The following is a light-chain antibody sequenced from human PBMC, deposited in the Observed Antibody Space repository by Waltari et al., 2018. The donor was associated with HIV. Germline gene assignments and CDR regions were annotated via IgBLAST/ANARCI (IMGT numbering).Light chain of an antibody. CDR3: QQYGSARRLT. J-gene: IGKJ4*01. CDR1: QSVGSSY. Sequence: EIVLTQSPGTLSLSPGDRATLPCRASQSVGSSYSAWYQQKPGQAPRLVIYGAATRATGIPDRFSGSGSGTDFTLTISRLEPEDFAVYYCQQYGSARRLTFGGGTKVEIK. V-gene: IGKV3-20*01. CDR2: GAA.